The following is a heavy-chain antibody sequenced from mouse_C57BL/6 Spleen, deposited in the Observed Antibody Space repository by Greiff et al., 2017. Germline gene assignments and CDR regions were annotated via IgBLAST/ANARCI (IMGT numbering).Heavy chain of an antibody. CDR3: TREDYGSSFDY. V-gene: IGHV6-6*01. CDR2: ISTTANNHAT. J-gene: IGHJ2*01. Sequence: EVHLVESGGGLVQPGGSMKLSCAASGFTFSDAWMDWVRQSPEKGLEWVAEISTTANNHATNYTESVKGRVTIARDDSKRRVYLQMNSLRAEDTGIYYCTREDYGSSFDYWGQGTTLTVSS. CDR1: GFTFSDAW. D-gene: IGHD1-1*01.